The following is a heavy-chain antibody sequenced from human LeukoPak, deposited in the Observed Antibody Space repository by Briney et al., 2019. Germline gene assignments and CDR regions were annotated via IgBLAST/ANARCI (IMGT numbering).Heavy chain of an antibody. D-gene: IGHD6-13*01. J-gene: IGHJ5*02. V-gene: IGHV3-21*01. CDR2: ISSSSSYI. CDR1: GFTFSSYW. CDR3: ARGEGSSWFGPFDL. Sequence: GGSLRLSCGASGFTFSSYWMHWVRQAPRKGLEWVSSISSSSSYIYYADSVKGRFTISRDNAKNSLYLQMNSLRAEDTGVYYCARGEGSSWFGPFDLWGQGTLVTVSP.